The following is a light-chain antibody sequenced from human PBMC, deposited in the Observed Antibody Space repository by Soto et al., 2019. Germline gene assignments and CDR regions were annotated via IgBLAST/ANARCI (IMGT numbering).Light chain of an antibody. CDR2: GNS. CDR3: QSYDSSLSGSYV. CDR1: SSNIGAGHD. Sequence: QSVLTQPPSVSGAPGQRVTISCTGSSSNIGAGHDVHWYQQLPGTAPKLLIYGNSNRPSRVPDRFSGSKSGTSASLAITGLQAEDEADYYCQSYDSSLSGSYVFGTGTKLTVL. V-gene: IGLV1-40*01. J-gene: IGLJ1*01.